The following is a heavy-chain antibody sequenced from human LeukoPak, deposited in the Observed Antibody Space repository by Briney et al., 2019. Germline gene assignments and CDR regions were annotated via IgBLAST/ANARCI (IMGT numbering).Heavy chain of an antibody. CDR2: VYRSGNT. J-gene: IGHJ6*02. D-gene: IGHD3-9*01. Sequence: SETLSLTCSVSGGSISTYYWSWIRQPAGKGLEWIGRVYRSGNTNYNPSLQSRVTMSVDTSKNQISLRLRSVTAADTAVYYCARDDFEYSVYYGMDVWGQGTAVTVSS. CDR1: GGSISTYY. CDR3: ARDDFEYSVYYGMDV. V-gene: IGHV4-4*07.